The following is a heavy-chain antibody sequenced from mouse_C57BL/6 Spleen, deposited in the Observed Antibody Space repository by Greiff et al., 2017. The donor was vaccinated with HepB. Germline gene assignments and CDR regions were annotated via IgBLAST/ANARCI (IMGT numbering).Heavy chain of an antibody. V-gene: IGHV1-5*01. J-gene: IGHJ2*01. CDR2: IYPGNSDT. CDR1: GYTFTSYW. CDR3: TRPVSTTGVEDFDY. Sequence: EVQLQQSGTVLARPGASVKMSCKTSGYTFTSYWMHWVKQRPGQGLEWIGAIYPGNSDTSYNQKFKGKAKLTAVTSASTAYMELSSLTNEDSAVYYCTRPVSTTGVEDFDYWGQGTTLTVSS. D-gene: IGHD1-1*01.